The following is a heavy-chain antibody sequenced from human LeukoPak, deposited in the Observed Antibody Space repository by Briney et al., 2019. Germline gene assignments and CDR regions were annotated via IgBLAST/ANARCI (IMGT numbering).Heavy chain of an antibody. V-gene: IGHV1-69*13. Sequence: AASVKVSCKASGGTFSSYAISWVRQAPGQGLEWMGGIIPIFGTANYAQKFQGRVMITADESTSTAYMELSSLRSEDTAVYYCARGSIVVVPAAPGSYYYYGMDVWGQGTTVTVSS. CDR3: ARGSIVVVPAAPGSYYYYGMDV. CDR1: GGTFSSYA. J-gene: IGHJ6*02. D-gene: IGHD2-2*01. CDR2: IIPIFGTA.